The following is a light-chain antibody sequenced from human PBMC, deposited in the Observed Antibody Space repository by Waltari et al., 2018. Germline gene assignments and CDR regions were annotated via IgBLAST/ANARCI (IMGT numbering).Light chain of an antibody. CDR2: TSN. CDR1: SSNIGSNT. Sequence: QSVLTQPPSASGTPGQRVTISCSGSSSNIGSNTVNWYQQLPGTAPKLLIYTSNRRPSGVPDRFSGSKAGTSASLAISGLQSEDEADYYCAAWDDSLNAVLFGGGTKLTVL. J-gene: IGLJ2*01. V-gene: IGLV1-44*01. CDR3: AAWDDSLNAVL.